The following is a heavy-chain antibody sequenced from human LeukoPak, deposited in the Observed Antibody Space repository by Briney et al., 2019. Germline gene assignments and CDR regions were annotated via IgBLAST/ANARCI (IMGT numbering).Heavy chain of an antibody. J-gene: IGHJ6*03. V-gene: IGHV1-18*01. D-gene: IGHD2/OR15-2a*01. CDR3: AREISSTHYYYHYMDV. CDR1: GYTFTSYG. CDR2: ISAYNGNT. Sequence: ASVKVSCKASGYTFTSYGISWVRQAPGQGLEWMGWISAYNGNTNYAQKLQGRVTMTTDTSTSTAYMELRSLRSDDTAVYYCAREISSTHYYYHYMDVWGKGTTVTVSS.